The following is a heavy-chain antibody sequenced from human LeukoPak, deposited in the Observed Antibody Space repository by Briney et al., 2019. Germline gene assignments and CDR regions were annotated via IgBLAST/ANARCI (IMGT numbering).Heavy chain of an antibody. CDR3: ARHNLDGDFYFDY. V-gene: IGHV4-39*01. J-gene: IGHJ4*02. Sequence: SETLSLTCTVSGGSISSSNYYWGWIRQPPGKGLEWIGCIYYTGSTYYNPSLKSRVTISVDTSKNQFSLKLSSVTAADTAVYYCARHNLDGDFYFDYWGQGTLVTVSS. CDR2: IYYTGST. CDR1: GGSISSSNYY. D-gene: IGHD4-17*01.